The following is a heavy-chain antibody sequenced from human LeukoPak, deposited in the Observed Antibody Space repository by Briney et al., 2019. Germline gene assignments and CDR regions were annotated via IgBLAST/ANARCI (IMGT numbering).Heavy chain of an antibody. CDR3: AKSPKTGFLFDY. D-gene: IGHD1-1*01. CDR1: GYTFTNYY. Sequence: ASVKVSCKASGYTFTNYYMHWVRQAPGQGLEWMGIVNPSGGGTNYAQKFQGRVTMTRDTSTSTVYMELSSLRSEDTAVYYCAKSPKTGFLFDYWGKGTLVTVSS. CDR2: VNPSGGGT. V-gene: IGHV1-46*01. J-gene: IGHJ4*02.